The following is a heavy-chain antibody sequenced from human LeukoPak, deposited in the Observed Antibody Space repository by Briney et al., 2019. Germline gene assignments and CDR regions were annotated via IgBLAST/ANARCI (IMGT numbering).Heavy chain of an antibody. D-gene: IGHD6-19*01. CDR3: AQISFSSGHAY. CDR1: GDSVSINSAA. V-gene: IGHV6-1*01. Sequence: SQTLSLTFAISGDSVSINSAAWHWVRQSPSRGLEWLGRTYYRGKWYNEYAVSVRSRIPIIPDTSNNHFSLQLSFVTPEATAVSYCAQISFSSGHAYWGQGTLVTVSS. J-gene: IGHJ4*02. CDR2: TYYRGKWYN.